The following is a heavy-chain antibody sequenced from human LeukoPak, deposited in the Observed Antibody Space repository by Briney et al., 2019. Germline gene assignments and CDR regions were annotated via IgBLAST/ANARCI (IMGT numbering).Heavy chain of an antibody. CDR3: ARSARHCNNGVCFTDYYIDL. CDR1: GYTFTDSY. CDR2: INPNSGDP. D-gene: IGHD2-8*01. V-gene: IGHV1-2*06. Sequence: RGASVKVSCKTSGYTFTDSYIHWVRQAPGQGLEWMRRINPNSGDPDYPQKFQGRVTMTRDTSISTAYMEMSSLTSDDTAVYYCARSARHCNNGVCFTDYYIDLWGKGTTVIVSS. J-gene: IGHJ6*03.